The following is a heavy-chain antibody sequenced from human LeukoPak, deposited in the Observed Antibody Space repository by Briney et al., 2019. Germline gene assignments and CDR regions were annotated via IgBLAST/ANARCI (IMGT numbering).Heavy chain of an antibody. D-gene: IGHD3-22*01. V-gene: IGHV3-30*18. CDR2: ISYDGSNK. CDR3: AKTVIVLLWEYYFEY. J-gene: IGHJ4*02. Sequence: PGRSLRLSCGASGFTSNRYGMQWVRQALGTGLEWVALISYDGSNKYYADSVKGRFTISRDNSKNTLYLQMNSLRPEDTGVYFCAKTVIVLLWEYYFEYWGQGTLVTVSS. CDR1: GFTSNRYG.